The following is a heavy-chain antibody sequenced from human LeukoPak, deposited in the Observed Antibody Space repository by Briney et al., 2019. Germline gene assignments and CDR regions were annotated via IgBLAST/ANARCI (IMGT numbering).Heavy chain of an antibody. J-gene: IGHJ4*02. V-gene: IGHV3-21*01. CDR1: GFTFIVYT. CDR3: ARGTVTTDY. D-gene: IGHD4-17*01. Sequence: KPGGSLSLSCAASGFTFIVYTMNWVRQAPGKGLEWVSSISSSSGFIYYADSVRGRFTISRDNAKNSLYLQMNSLRAEDTAVYYCARGTVTTDYWGQGALVAVSS. CDR2: ISSSSGFI.